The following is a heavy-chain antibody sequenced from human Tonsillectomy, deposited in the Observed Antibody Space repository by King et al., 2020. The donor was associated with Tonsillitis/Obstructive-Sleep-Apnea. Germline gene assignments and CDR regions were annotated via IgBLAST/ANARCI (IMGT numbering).Heavy chain of an antibody. D-gene: IGHD6-13*01. Sequence: VQLVESGGGLVQPGRSLRLSCAASGFTFDDYAMYWVRQAPGKGLEWVSGISWNSGTIAYADSVKGRFTISRDNARNSLYLQMKSLRTEETALYHFVKDLIIAESGTPGDAFDIWGQGTMVTVSS. V-gene: IGHV3-9*01. J-gene: IGHJ3*02. CDR1: GFTFDDYA. CDR3: VKDLIIAESGTPGDAFDI. CDR2: ISWNSGTI.